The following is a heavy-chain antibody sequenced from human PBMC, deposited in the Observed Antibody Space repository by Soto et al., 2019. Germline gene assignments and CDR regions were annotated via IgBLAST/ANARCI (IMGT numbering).Heavy chain of an antibody. CDR2: ISSSGSNI. J-gene: IGHJ4*02. CDR3: ARDSDYYYSSGYFVY. V-gene: IGHV3-48*03. D-gene: IGHD3-22*01. Sequence: EVQLVESGGGLVQPGGSLRLSCAASGFTFSSYEMNWVRQAPGKGLEWVSYISSSGSNIYYADSVKGRFTISRDNAKNSLYLQMNGLRDEDTAGYYCARDSDYYYSSGYFVYWGEGTLVTVSS. CDR1: GFTFSSYE.